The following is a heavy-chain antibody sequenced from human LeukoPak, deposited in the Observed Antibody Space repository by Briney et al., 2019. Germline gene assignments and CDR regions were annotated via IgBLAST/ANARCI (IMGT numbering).Heavy chain of an antibody. CDR2: IYYSGST. CDR1: GGSISSYY. Sequence: PSETLSLTCTVSGGSISSYYWSWIRQPPGKGLEWIGYIYYSGSTYSNPSLKSRVTISVDTSKNQFSLKLSSVTAADTAVYYCARDSVAAVGTGYYYYGMDVWGQGTTVTVSS. CDR3: ARDSVAAVGTGYYYYGMDV. V-gene: IGHV4-59*12. J-gene: IGHJ6*02. D-gene: IGHD6-13*01.